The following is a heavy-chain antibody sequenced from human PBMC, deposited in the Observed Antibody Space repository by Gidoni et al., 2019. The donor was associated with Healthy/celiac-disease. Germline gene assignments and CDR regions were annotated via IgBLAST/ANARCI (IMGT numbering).Heavy chain of an antibody. CDR1: GFTFSSYG. CDR2: ISYDGSNK. J-gene: IGHJ4*02. Sequence: QVQLVESGGGVVQPGRSLRLSCAAAGFTFSSYGMHWVRQAPGKGLGWVAVISYDGSNKYYADSVKGRFTISRDNSKNTLYLQMNSLRAEDTAVYYCAKDASDYGDSPHHFDYWGQGTLVTVSS. CDR3: AKDASDYGDSPHHFDY. V-gene: IGHV3-30*18. D-gene: IGHD4-17*01.